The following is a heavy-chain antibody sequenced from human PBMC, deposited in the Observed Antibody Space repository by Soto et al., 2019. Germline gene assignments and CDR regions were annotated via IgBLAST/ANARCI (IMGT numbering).Heavy chain of an antibody. J-gene: IGHJ6*04. CDR3: ARDDVLCDGGRCYGVPLDG. CDR2: IQSGGTT. D-gene: IGHD2-15*01. Sequence: GGSLRLSCPPFGFTASSKYISCVRQAPKKGLEWVSLIQSGGTTYYADSVKGRFTISRDTSEKTLHLQMDSLRAEDTAVYYCARDDVLCDGGRCYGVPLDGWGKGTTVTVSS. CDR1: GFTASSKY. V-gene: IGHV3-66*01.